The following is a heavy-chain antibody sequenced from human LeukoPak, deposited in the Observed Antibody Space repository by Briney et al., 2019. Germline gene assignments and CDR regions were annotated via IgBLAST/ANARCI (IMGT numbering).Heavy chain of an antibody. CDR1: GFNFDTYT. V-gene: IGHV3-23*01. Sequence: GGSLRLSCAASGFNFDTYTMSWVRQAPGKGLQWVSLISASGGMSYYTDSVKGRFTNSRDSFRNTLHLKMNDLRAEDTAVYYCVKDTGMYSYDSSGFDSWGQGTLVTVSS. CDR2: ISASGGMS. D-gene: IGHD3-22*01. J-gene: IGHJ4*02. CDR3: VKDTGMYSYDSSGFDS.